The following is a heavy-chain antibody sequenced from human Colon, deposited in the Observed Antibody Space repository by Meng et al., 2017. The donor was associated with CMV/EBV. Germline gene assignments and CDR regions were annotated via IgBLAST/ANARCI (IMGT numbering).Heavy chain of an antibody. Sequence: GGSLRLSCAASGFAFGSHGMHWVRQAPGKGLEWVSVIYSGGSTYYADSVKGRFTISRDNSKNTLYLQMNSLRAEDTAVYYCARESRYCSSTSCYGWFDPWGQGTLVTVSS. CDR1: GFAFGSHG. CDR2: IYSGGST. V-gene: IGHV3-53*01. J-gene: IGHJ5*02. D-gene: IGHD2-2*01. CDR3: ARESRYCSSTSCYGWFDP.